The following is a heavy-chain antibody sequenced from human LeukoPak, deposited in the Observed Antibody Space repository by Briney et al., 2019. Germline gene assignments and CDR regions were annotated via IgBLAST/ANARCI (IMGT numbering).Heavy chain of an antibody. Sequence: GGSLRLSCSASGFTFNRYAMHWVRQAPGKGLEDISAISNDGRTTYYADSVKGGFTVSRDYSKNTLFLQMSSLRPDDTAVYSCVRLSDGGFDYWGQGTLVTVSS. CDR2: ISNDGRTT. CDR1: GFTFNRYA. CDR3: VRLSDGGFDY. V-gene: IGHV3-64D*06. D-gene: IGHD3-16*01. J-gene: IGHJ4*02.